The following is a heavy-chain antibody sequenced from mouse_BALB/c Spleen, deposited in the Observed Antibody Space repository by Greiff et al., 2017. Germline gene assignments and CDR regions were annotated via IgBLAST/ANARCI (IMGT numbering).Heavy chain of an antibody. CDR2: IWSDGST. CDR3: ARHGTEYWYFDV. Sequence: QVQLKESGPDLVAPSQSLSITCTVSGFSLTSYGVHWVRQPPGKGLEWLVVIWSDGSTTYNSALKSRLSISKDNSKSQVFLKMNSLQTDDTAMYYGARHGTEYWYFDVWGAGTTVTVSS. CDR1: GFSLTSYG. D-gene: IGHD4-1*01. J-gene: IGHJ1*01. V-gene: IGHV2-6-2*01.